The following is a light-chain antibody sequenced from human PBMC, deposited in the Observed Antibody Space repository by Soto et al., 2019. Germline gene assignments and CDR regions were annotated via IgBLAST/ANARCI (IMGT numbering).Light chain of an antibody. Sequence: QSALTQPASVSGSPGQLITISCTGTSSDVGGYNYVSWYQQHPGKAPKLMIYDVSNRPSGVSNRFSGSKSGNTASLTISGLQAEDEGDYYCTSYTSSSTYVFGTGTKLTVL. CDR1: SSDVGGYNY. V-gene: IGLV2-14*03. CDR3: TSYTSSSTYV. CDR2: DVS. J-gene: IGLJ1*01.